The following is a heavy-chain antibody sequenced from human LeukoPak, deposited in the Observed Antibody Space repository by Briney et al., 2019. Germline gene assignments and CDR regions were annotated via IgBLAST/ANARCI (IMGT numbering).Heavy chain of an antibody. CDR2: ISAYNGNT. Sequence: GASVKVSCKASGYTFTSYGISWVRQAPGQGLEWMGWISAYNGNTNYAQKLQGRVTMTTDTSTSTAYMELRSLRSDDTAVYYCARRMDFWSGLPRYYYYYMDVWGKGTTVTVSS. J-gene: IGHJ6*03. V-gene: IGHV1-18*01. D-gene: IGHD3-3*01. CDR1: GYTFTSYG. CDR3: ARRMDFWSGLPRYYYYYMDV.